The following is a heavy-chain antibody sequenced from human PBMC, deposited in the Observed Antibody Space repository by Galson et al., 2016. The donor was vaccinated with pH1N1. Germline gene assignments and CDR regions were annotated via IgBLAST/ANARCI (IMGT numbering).Heavy chain of an antibody. J-gene: IGHJ6*02. Sequence: QSGAEVKKPGESLRISCKGSGYSFTDYWISWVRQMPGKGLEWMGRIDPRDSYTNYSPSFQGHVTTSADKSINTAYLQWSSLKASDTAMYYCARHFYGVAANGFDVWGQGTTVSVSS. CDR2: IDPRDSYT. CDR3: ARHFYGVAANGFDV. V-gene: IGHV5-10-1*01. CDR1: GYSFTDYW. D-gene: IGHD2-15*01.